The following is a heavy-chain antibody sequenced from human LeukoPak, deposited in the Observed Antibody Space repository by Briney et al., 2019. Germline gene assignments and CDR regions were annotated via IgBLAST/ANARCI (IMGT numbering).Heavy chain of an antibody. CDR2: ISSSSSYT. Sequence: GGSLRLSCAASGFTFSSYSMNWVRQAPGKGLEWVSSISSSSSYTYYADSVKGRFTISRDNAKNSLYLQMNSLRAEDTAVYYCARAWLQFPFDYWGQGTLVTVSS. D-gene: IGHD5-24*01. CDR3: ARAWLQFPFDY. CDR1: GFTFSSYS. V-gene: IGHV3-21*01. J-gene: IGHJ4*02.